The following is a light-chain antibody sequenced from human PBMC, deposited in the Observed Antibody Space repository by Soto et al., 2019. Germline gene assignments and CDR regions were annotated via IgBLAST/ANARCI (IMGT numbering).Light chain of an antibody. J-gene: IGLJ2*01. CDR1: TGAVTSGHY. CDR2: STN. V-gene: IGLV7-43*01. Sequence: QAVVTQEPSLTVSPGGTVTLTCASSTGAVTSGHYPNWFQQKPGQAPRALIYSTNKKHSWTPARVSGSLLGGKAALTLSGVQPEDEAEYDCLLYYGGAQPVVFGGGTKLTVL. CDR3: LLYYGGAQPVV.